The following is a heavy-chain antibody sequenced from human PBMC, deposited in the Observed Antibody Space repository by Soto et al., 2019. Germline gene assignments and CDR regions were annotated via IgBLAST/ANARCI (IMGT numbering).Heavy chain of an antibody. V-gene: IGHV5-10-1*01. CDR1: GYSFAVYW. J-gene: IGHJ4*02. CDR3: ARQRTTVTTGYFDY. Sequence: EXLKISCQASGYSFAVYWITWVRQKPGKGLEWMGRIDPSDSQTYYSPSFRGHVTISVTKSITTVFLQWSSLRASDTAMYYCARQRTTVTTGYFDYWGQGTLVTVSS. CDR2: IDPSDSQT. D-gene: IGHD4-4*01.